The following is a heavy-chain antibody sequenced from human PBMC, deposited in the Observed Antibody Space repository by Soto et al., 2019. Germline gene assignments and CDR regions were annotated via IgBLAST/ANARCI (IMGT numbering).Heavy chain of an antibody. CDR2: VYNSGST. J-gene: IGHJ4*02. D-gene: IGHD6-13*01. V-gene: IGHV4-59*01. CDR3: ARYRREAAAGYTLDY. Sequence: SETLSLTCTFSGGSISSNYWTWIRQPPGKGLEWIGYVYNSGSTNYNPSLKSRVTISEDASKSQFSLKVNSMTAADTAVYYCARYRREAAAGYTLDYWGQGILVTVSS. CDR1: GGSISSNY.